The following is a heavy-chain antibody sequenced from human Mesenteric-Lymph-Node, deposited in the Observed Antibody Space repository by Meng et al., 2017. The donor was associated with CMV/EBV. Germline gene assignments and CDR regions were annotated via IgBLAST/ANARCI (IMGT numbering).Heavy chain of an antibody. CDR3: ARETGMAELRFFDS. CDR1: GYTFTSYD. D-gene: IGHD1-1*01. Sequence: ASVKVSCKASGYTFTSYDLNWVRQATGQGLEWMGWMNPYSGDTGYAQQFQGRVTMTGNTSIRAAYMELSGLRSDDTAVYYCARETGMAELRFFDSWGQGTLVTVSS. CDR2: MNPYSGDT. J-gene: IGHJ4*02. V-gene: IGHV1-8*01.